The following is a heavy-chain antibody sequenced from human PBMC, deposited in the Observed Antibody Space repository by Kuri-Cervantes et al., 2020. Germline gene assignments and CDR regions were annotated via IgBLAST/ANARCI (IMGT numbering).Heavy chain of an antibody. D-gene: IGHD3-16*01. J-gene: IGHJ4*02. CDR1: GFTFSSHW. Sequence: GESLKISCAASGFTFSSHWMHWVRQAPGKGLVWVSRMNSDGSITNYADSVKGRFTISRDNAKSTLYLQMSGLRAEDTAVYYCATGDNHAYSYWGQGTLVTVSS. CDR3: ATGDNHAYSY. CDR2: MNSDGSIT. V-gene: IGHV3-74*01.